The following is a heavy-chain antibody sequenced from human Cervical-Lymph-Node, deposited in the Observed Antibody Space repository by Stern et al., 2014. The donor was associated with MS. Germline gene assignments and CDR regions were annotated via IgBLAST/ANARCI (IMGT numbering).Heavy chain of an antibody. Sequence: QLVQSGAEVKKPGSSVKVSCKASGGISWVRQAPGQGLEYMGGVIPFVGTSHYAQKFQGRVTITADTSTNTAYLELSSLKSDDTAVYYCARGGGDNWFDPWGQGTLVTVSS. D-gene: IGHD3-16*01. CDR1: GG. CDR2: VIPFVGTS. J-gene: IGHJ5*02. V-gene: IGHV1-69*06. CDR3: ARGGGDNWFDP.